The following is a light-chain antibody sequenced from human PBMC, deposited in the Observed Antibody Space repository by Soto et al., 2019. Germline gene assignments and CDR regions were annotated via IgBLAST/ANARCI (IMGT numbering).Light chain of an antibody. CDR1: SSNIGSNY. J-gene: IGLJ2*01. V-gene: IGLV1-47*01. CDR2: RNN. CDR3: AAWDDSLSGPV. Sequence: QSVLTQPPSASGTPGQRVTISCSGSSSNIGSNYVYWYQQLPGTAPKLLIYRNNQRPSGVPDRFSGSKSGTSATLAISGRQSEDEADYYCAAWDDSLSGPVVGGGTKLTV.